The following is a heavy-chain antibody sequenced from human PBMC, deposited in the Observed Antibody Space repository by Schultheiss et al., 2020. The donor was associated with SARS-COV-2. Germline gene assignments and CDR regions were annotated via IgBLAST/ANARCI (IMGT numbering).Heavy chain of an antibody. CDR1: GGSISSSSYY. Sequence: SETLSLTCTVSGGSISSSSYYWGWIRQPPGKGLEWIGEINHSGSTNYNPSLKSRVTISVDTSKNQFSLKLSSVTAADTAVYYCARDIAESPWGLWFGELWGGFDYWGQGTLVTVSS. V-gene: IGHV4-39*07. J-gene: IGHJ4*02. D-gene: IGHD3-10*01. CDR3: ARDIAESPWGLWFGELWGGFDY. CDR2: INHSGST.